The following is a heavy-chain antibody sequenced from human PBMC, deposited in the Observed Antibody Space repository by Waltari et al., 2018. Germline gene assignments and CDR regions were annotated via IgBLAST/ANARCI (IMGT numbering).Heavy chain of an antibody. Sequence: QVQLQQWGAGLLKPSETLSLTCAVYGGSFSGYYWSWIRQPPGKGLEWIGEINHSGSTNYNPSLKSRVTMSADTSKNQFSLKLSSVTAADTAGYYCARGAFVPYYYYYMDVWGKGTTVTISS. J-gene: IGHJ6*03. CDR2: INHSGST. CDR1: GGSFSGYY. D-gene: IGHD2-8*01. CDR3: ARGAFVPYYYYYMDV. V-gene: IGHV4-34*01.